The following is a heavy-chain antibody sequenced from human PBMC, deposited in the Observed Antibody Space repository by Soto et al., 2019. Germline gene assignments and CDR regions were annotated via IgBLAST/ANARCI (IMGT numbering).Heavy chain of an antibody. V-gene: IGHV2-26*01. D-gene: IGHD6-19*01. CDR3: AREIKQCLVQGGYYYYGMDV. J-gene: IGHJ6*02. Sequence: QVTLKESGPVLVKPTETLTLTCTVSGFSLSNARMGVSWIRQPPGKALEWLAHIFSNDEKSYSTSLKSRLTISKDTSKIQVVLTMTNMDPADTSTYYCAREIKQCLVQGGYYYYGMDVWGQGTTVTFSS. CDR2: IFSNDEK. CDR1: GFSLSNARMG.